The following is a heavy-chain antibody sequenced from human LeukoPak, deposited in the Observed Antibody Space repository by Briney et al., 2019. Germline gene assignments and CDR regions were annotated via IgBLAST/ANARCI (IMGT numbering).Heavy chain of an antibody. J-gene: IGHJ4*02. CDR2: ISARGGST. CDR3: ARSLYYRNHLLDF. Sequence: SGGSLRLSCAASGFNFRDYDMTWVRQAPGKGPEWVASISARGGSTSYADSVRGRFTISRDNPNRVVYLRMNSLRTEDTAVYYCARSLYYRNHLLDFWGQGTRVSVSS. V-gene: IGHV3-23*01. D-gene: IGHD1-14*01. CDR1: GFNFRDYD.